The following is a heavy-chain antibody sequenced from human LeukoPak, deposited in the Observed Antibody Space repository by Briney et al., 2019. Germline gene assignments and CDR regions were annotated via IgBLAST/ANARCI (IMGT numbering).Heavy chain of an antibody. V-gene: IGHV3-30*02. CDR2: IQYDGINK. D-gene: IGHD5-12*01. J-gene: IGHJ4*02. CDR3: AKEGPSGYGALDC. CDR1: GFTFSRYG. Sequence: GGSLRLSCAASGFTFSRYGMHWVRQAPGKGLEWVAFIQYDGINKDYADSVKGRFTISRDNSKNTLYLQMNSLRPEDTAEYHCAKEGPSGYGALDCWGQGTLVTVSS.